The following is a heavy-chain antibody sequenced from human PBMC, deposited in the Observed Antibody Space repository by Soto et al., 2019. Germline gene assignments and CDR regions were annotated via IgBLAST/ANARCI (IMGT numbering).Heavy chain of an antibody. J-gene: IGHJ6*02. V-gene: IGHV4-34*01. CDR3: ARARGYSYGTYYYYYGMDV. CDR1: GGSFSGYY. Sequence: PSETLSLTCAVYGGSFSGYYWSWIRQPPGKGLEWIGEINHSGSTNYNPSLKSRVTISVDTSKNQFSLKLSSVTAADTAVYCCARARGYSYGTYYYYYGMDVWGQGTTVTVSS. D-gene: IGHD5-18*01. CDR2: INHSGST.